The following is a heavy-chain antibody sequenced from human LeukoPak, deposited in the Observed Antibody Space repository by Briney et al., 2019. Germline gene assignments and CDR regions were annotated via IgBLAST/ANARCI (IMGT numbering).Heavy chain of an antibody. V-gene: IGHV3-33*01. CDR3: ARDLSSGSLDF. D-gene: IGHD1-26*01. CDR2: IWYDGTRE. CDR1: GFTLSSHG. Sequence: GGSLRLSCAAPGFTLSSHGMHWVRQAPGKGLEWVALIWYDGTRENYADSVKGRFTISRDLSKNTLNLQMNSLRVEDTAVFYCARDLSSGSLDFRGQGTLVTVSS. J-gene: IGHJ4*02.